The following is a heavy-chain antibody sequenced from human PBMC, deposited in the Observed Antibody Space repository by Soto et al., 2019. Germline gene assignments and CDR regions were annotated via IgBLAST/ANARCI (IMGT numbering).Heavy chain of an antibody. Sequence: PSETLSLTCTVSGGSISSGGYYWSWIRQHPGKGLEWIGYIYYSGRTYYNPSLKSRVTISVDTSKNQFSLKLSSVTAADTAVYYCARFLTAIVNAFDIWGQGKMVTVSS. D-gene: IGHD2-21*02. V-gene: IGHV4-31*03. CDR3: ARFLTAIVNAFDI. CDR2: IYYSGRT. CDR1: GGSISSGGYY. J-gene: IGHJ3*02.